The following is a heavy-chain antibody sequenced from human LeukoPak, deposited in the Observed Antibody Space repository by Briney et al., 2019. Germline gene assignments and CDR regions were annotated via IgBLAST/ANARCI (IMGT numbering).Heavy chain of an antibody. CDR2: LSASGGTT. V-gene: IGHV3-23*01. CDR1: GFSFSTYA. CDR3: AKLPREYCSSTSCPNWFDT. D-gene: IGHD2-2*01. J-gene: IGHJ5*02. Sequence: GGSLRLSCTASGFSFSTYAMTWVRQAPGKGLEWVSALSASGGTTYYADSVKGRFTTSRDNSKNTLYLQMNSLRAEDTALYYCAKLPREYCSSTSCPNWFDTWGQGTLVTVPS.